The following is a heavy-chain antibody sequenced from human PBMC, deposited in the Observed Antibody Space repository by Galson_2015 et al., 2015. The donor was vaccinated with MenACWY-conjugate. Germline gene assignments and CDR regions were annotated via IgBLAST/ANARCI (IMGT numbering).Heavy chain of an antibody. V-gene: IGHV3-11*06. Sequence: SLRLSCAASGFTFSRYGMNWVRQAPGKGLEWVSYIRNDRSCTNYADSVKGRFTISRDNSKKLLYLQMNSLRAEDTAFYYCARDSTRYRGPSGDFDVWGQGTLVTVSS. D-gene: IGHD4-17*01. CDR1: GFTFSRYG. CDR3: ARDSTRYRGPSGDFDV. J-gene: IGHJ5*02. CDR2: IRNDRSCT.